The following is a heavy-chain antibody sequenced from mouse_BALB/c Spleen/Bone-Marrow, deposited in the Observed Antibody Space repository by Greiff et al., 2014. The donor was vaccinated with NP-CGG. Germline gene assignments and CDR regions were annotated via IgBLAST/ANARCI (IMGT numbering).Heavy chain of an antibody. CDR1: GYTFTSYW. J-gene: IGHJ3*01. Sequence: VQRVESGAELVRPGASVKLSCKASGYTFTSYWMNWVKQRPEQGLEWIGRIDPYDSETHCNQKFKDKAILTVDKSSSTAYMQLSSLTSEDSAVYYCARGRDYDVFSYWGQGTLVTVSA. CDR3: ARGRDYDVFSY. V-gene: IGHV1-52*01. D-gene: IGHD2-4*01. CDR2: IDPYDSET.